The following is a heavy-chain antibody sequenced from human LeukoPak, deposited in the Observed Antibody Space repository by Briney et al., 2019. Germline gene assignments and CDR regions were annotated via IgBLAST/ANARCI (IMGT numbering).Heavy chain of an antibody. Sequence: ASVEVSCKASGYTFASYYMHWVRQAPGQGLEWMGIINPSGGSTSYAQKFQGRVTMTRDTSTSTVYMELSSLRSEDTAVYYCARFSSGWYDYWGQGTLVTVSS. D-gene: IGHD6-19*01. CDR1: GYTFASYY. V-gene: IGHV1-46*01. CDR3: ARFSSGWYDY. J-gene: IGHJ4*02. CDR2: INPSGGST.